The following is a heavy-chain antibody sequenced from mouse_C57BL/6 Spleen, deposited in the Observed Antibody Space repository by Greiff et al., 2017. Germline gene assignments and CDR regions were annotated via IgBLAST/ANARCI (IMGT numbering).Heavy chain of an antibody. Sequence: EVKLVESGGGLVKPGGSLKLSCAASGFTFSDYGMHWVRQAPEKGLEWVAYISSGSSTIYYADTVKGRFTISRDKAKNTLCMQMTSLRAEDTAMYYCARDPWCLYAMDDWGKGTSVTVSS. V-gene: IGHV5-17*01. CDR2: ISSGSSTI. J-gene: IGHJ4*01. CDR3: ARDPWCLYAMDD. D-gene: IGHD1-1*02. CDR1: GFTFSDYG.